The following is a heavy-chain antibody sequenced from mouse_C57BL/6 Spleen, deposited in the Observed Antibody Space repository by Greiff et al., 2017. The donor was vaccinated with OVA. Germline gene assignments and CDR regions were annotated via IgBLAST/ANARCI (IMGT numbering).Heavy chain of an antibody. Sequence: VQLQQPGAELVRPGTSVKLSCKASGYTFTSYWMHWVKQRPGQGLEWIGVIDPSDSYTNYNQKFKGKATLTVDTSSSTAYMQLSSLTSEDSAVYYCARSDYDYDVRFAYWGQGTLVTVSA. D-gene: IGHD2-4*01. CDR2: IDPSDSYT. CDR1: GYTFTSYW. J-gene: IGHJ3*01. CDR3: ARSDYDYDVRFAY. V-gene: IGHV1-59*01.